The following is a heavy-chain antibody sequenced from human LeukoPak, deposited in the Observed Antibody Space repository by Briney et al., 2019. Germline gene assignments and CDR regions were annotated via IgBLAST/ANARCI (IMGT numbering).Heavy chain of an antibody. CDR3: ARDQGSRLGY. Sequence: SETLSLTCTVFGGSISSNNYYWGWIRQPPGKGLEWIGSISYSGSTYYNPSLKSRVTISVDTSKNQFSLKLSSVTAADTAVYYCARDQGSRLGYWGQGTLVTVSS. J-gene: IGHJ4*02. V-gene: IGHV4-39*07. CDR1: GGSISSNNYY. D-gene: IGHD6-13*01. CDR2: ISYSGST.